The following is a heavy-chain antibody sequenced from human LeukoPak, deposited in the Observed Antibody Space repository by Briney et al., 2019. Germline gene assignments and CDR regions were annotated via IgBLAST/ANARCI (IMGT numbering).Heavy chain of an antibody. D-gene: IGHD2-8*02. J-gene: IGHJ4*02. Sequence: ASVKVSCKASGYIFTSLDINWVRQAPGQGLEWMGWKNPNNGKTAYAQKFQGRVTITRNTAITTAYMELSSLRSDDTAVYYCARGHVSGGGLYYFNSWGQGTLVTVSS. CDR2: KNPNNGKT. CDR3: ARGHVSGGGLYYFNS. CDR1: GYIFTSLD. V-gene: IGHV1-8*03.